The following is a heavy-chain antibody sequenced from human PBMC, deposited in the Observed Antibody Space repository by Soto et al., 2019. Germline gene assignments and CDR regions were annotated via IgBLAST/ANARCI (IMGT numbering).Heavy chain of an antibody. J-gene: IGHJ4*02. CDR2: ISSSGSYI. D-gene: IGHD4-17*01. Sequence: EVQLVESGGGLVKPGGSLRLSCAASGFTLSLYTMNWVRQAPGKGLEWVSSISSSGSYIYYADSVKGRFTISRDNAKNSLYLQMTSLRAEDTAVYYCAEDDYGEYPRFDYWGQGTLVTVSS. CDR3: AEDDYGEYPRFDY. V-gene: IGHV3-21*01. CDR1: GFTLSLYT.